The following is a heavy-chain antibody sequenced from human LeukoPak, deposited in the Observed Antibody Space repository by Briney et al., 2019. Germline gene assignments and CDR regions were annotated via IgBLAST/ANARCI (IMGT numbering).Heavy chain of an antibody. V-gene: IGHV3-53*01. J-gene: IGHJ4*02. D-gene: IGHD1-26*01. CDR3: ARDWYPGGKTDY. Sequence: PGGSLRLSCAASGFTVSSNYMSCVRQAPGKGLEWVSVIYSGGSTYYADSVKGRFTISRDNSKNTLYLQMNSLRADDTAVYYCARDWYPGGKTDYWGQGTLVTVSS. CDR2: IYSGGST. CDR1: GFTVSSNY.